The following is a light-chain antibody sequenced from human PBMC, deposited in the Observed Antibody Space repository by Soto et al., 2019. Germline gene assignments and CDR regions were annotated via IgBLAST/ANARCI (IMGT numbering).Light chain of an antibody. J-gene: IGKJ1*01. CDR1: QSISSW. V-gene: IGKV1-5*01. CDR3: QQYNSYPWT. Sequence: DTHMSLSPSTLSASVGDTVTISCRASQSISSWLAWYQQKPGKAPKLLIYDASSLESGVPSRFSGSGSGTEFTLTISSLQPDDFATYYCQQYNSYPWTFGQGTKVDIK. CDR2: DAS.